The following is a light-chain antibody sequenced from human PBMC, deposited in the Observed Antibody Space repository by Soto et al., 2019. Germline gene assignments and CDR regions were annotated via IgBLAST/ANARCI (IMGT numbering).Light chain of an antibody. V-gene: IGLV2-8*01. CDR1: SSDVGAYNY. CDR2: DVS. CDR3: SSHAGSSVV. J-gene: IGLJ2*01. Sequence: QSALTQPTSASGSPGQSVTISCTGTSSDVGAYNYVSWYQQHPGKAPQHIIYDVSKRSSGVPDRFSGSKSGNTASLTVSGLQAEDEADYSCSSHAGSSVVFGGGTKLTVL.